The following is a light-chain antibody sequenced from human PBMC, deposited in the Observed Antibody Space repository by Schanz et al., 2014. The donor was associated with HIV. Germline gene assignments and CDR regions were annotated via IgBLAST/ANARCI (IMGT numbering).Light chain of an antibody. V-gene: IGKV1-5*03. CDR3: LQYDDESHT. CDR1: QYISSW. Sequence: DIQMTQSPSTLSASVGDRVTITCRASQYISSWLAWYQQKPGKAPKLLIYRASDLEIGVPSRFSGGGAGTEFTLTINSLQPDDFATYFCLQYDDESHTFGQGTKLEIK. J-gene: IGKJ2*01. CDR2: RAS.